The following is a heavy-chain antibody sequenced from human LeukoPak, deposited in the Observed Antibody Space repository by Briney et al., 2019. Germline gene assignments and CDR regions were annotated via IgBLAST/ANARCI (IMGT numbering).Heavy chain of an antibody. CDR2: IYYSGST. CDR1: GGTISSGVYY. Sequence: SQTLSLTCSVSGGTISSGVYYWRSLRQPPGKSRECIAYIYYSGSTPYHPSLKSRGTISVDTSKNQFSLKLNAVTAADTAVYYCARGDSSTWSFKIWGQGTLVTVSS. V-gene: IGHV4-30-4*01. D-gene: IGHD6-13*01. J-gene: IGHJ4*02. CDR3: ARGDSSTWSFKI.